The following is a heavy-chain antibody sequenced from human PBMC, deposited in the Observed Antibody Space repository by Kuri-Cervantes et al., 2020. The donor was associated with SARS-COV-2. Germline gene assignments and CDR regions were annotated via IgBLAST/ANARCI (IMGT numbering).Heavy chain of an antibody. V-gene: IGHV4-39*01. J-gene: IGHJ5*02. Sequence: SETLSLTCTISGDSISRSSYFWGWVRQPPGKGLEWLGSISYTGSAYYNPSLESRVTISVDTSKNQFSLKLNSVTAADTSVYFCARRTNVGVVPVFDPWGQGTLVTVSS. D-gene: IGHD2-2*01. CDR3: ARRTNVGVVPVFDP. CDR1: GDSISRSSYF. CDR2: ISYTGSA.